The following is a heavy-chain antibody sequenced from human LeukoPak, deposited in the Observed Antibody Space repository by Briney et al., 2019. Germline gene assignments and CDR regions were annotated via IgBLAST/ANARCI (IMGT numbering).Heavy chain of an antibody. CDR1: GYTFTNYA. CDR2: INAGNGNT. D-gene: IGHD6-6*01. CDR3: ARLPYSSSAPFDY. J-gene: IGHJ4*02. V-gene: IGHV1-3*01. Sequence: ASVKVSCKASGYTFTNYAIHWVRQAPGQRLEWMGWINAGNGNTKYSQKFQGRVTSTRDTSASTAYMYLSSLRSEDTAVYYCARLPYSSSAPFDYWGQGTLVTVSS.